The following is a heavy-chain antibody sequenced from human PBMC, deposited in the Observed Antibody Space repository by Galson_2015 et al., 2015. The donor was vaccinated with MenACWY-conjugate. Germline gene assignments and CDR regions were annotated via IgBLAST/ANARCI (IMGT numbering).Heavy chain of an antibody. V-gene: IGHV6-1*01. J-gene: IGHJ4*02. Sequence: CAISGDSVSSSSAAWSWIRQSPSRGLEWLGRTYSRSKWYNDYAVSVKSRISINPDTSKNQLTLHLNSVTPEDTAVYYCARAALLRGYIFMYFFDYWGQGTLVTVSS. CDR3: ARAALLRGYIFMYFFDY. CDR1: GDSVSSSSAA. CDR2: TYSRSKWYN. D-gene: IGHD5-18*01.